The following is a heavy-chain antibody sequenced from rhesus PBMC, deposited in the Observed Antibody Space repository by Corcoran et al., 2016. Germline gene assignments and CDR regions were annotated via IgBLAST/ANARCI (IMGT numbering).Heavy chain of an antibody. V-gene: IGHV4-173*01. CDR2: LSGGGGST. J-gene: IGHJ4*01. CDR3: ARDSRGPRY. Sequence: QLQLQESGPGLVKPAETLSLTCAASGGAISSNYWSWIRQPPGKGLEWIVRLSGGGGSTDYNPSLKSRVTISTDTSRNQFSLKLSSVTAADTAVYYCARDSRGPRYWGQGVLVTVSS. CDR1: GGAISSNY.